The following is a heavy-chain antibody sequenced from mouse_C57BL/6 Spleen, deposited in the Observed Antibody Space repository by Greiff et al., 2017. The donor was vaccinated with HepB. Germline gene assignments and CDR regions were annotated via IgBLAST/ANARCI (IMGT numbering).Heavy chain of an antibody. CDR3: ARGTDFGDAMDY. D-gene: IGHD3-1*01. V-gene: IGHV1-69*01. CDR2: IDPSDSYT. J-gene: IGHJ4*01. Sequence: QVQLQQSGAELVMPGASVKLSCKASGYTFTSYWMHWVKQRPGQGLEWIGEIDPSDSYTNYNQKFKGKSTLTVDKSSSTAYMQLSSLTSEDSAVYYCARGTDFGDAMDYWGQGTSVTVSS. CDR1: GYTFTSYW.